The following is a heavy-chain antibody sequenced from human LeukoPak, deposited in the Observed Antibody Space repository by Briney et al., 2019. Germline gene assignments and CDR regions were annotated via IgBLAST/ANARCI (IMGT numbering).Heavy chain of an antibody. CDR3: ARHGTTVTDDMFDI. CDR1: GGSISSYY. J-gene: IGHJ3*02. Sequence: SETLSLTCTVSGGSISSYYWSWIRQPPGKGLEWIGYIHYSGSTNYNPSLKSRVTISVDTSKNQFSLKLSPVTAADTAVYYCARHGTTVTDDMFDIWGQGTMVTVSS. V-gene: IGHV4-59*08. CDR2: IHYSGST. D-gene: IGHD4-17*01.